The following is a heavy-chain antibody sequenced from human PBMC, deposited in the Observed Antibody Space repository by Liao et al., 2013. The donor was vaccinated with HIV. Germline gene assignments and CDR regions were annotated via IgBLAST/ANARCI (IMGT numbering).Heavy chain of an antibody. V-gene: IGHV4-61*02. J-gene: IGHJ5*02. CDR3: TRDFLT. D-gene: IGHD3-3*01. Sequence: QVQLQESGPGLVKPSQTLSLTCTVSGGSINSGNYYWSWIRQPAGKGLEWIGRIHTSGSTKYNPSLKSRLTLSIDTSKRQFYLKLTSVSAADTGIYYCTRDFLTWGQGTPVTVS. CDR2: IHTSGST. CDR1: GGSINSGNYY.